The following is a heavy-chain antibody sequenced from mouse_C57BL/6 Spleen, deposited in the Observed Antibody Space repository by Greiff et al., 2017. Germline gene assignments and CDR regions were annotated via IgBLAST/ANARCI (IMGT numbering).Heavy chain of an antibody. J-gene: IGHJ4*01. CDR2: VYPYNGGT. D-gene: IGHD2-4*01. Sequence: VQLKESGPVLVKPGPSVKISCKASGFTFTDYYMPWVKQSHGKSLEWIGLVYPYNGGTSSNQKFTVKATLTVDTSSSTAYMELNSLTSEDSAGYYCASSPYDDDDARDYWGQGTSVTGSA. CDR3: ASSPYDDDDARDY. CDR1: GFTFTDYY. V-gene: IGHV1-36*01.